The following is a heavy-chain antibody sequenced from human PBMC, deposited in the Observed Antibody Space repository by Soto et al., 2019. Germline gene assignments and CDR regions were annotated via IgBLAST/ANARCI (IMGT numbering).Heavy chain of an antibody. CDR2: ISWNSGSI. CDR1: GFTFDDYA. D-gene: IGHD2-2*01. Sequence: EVQLVESGGGLVQPGRSLRLSCAASGFTFDDYAMHWVRQAPGKGLEWVSGISWNSGSIGYADSVKGRFTISRDNAKNSLYLQMNSLRAEDTALYYCAKGPGTAAIPYNWFDPWGQGTLVTVSS. CDR3: AKGPGTAAIPYNWFDP. V-gene: IGHV3-9*01. J-gene: IGHJ5*02.